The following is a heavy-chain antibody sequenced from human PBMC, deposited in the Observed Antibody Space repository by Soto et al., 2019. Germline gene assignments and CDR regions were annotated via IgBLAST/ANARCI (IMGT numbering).Heavy chain of an antibody. D-gene: IGHD3-22*01. CDR3: VRPASSGYYSH. Sequence: PGESLKISCKGSGYSFTNYWIAWGRQMPGKGLEWMGIINPADSDTRYSPSFQGQVTVSADKSISTAYLQRGSLKASDTAMYYCVRPASSGYYSHWGQGTPVTVSS. CDR1: GYSFTNYW. V-gene: IGHV5-51*01. J-gene: IGHJ4*02. CDR2: INPADSDT.